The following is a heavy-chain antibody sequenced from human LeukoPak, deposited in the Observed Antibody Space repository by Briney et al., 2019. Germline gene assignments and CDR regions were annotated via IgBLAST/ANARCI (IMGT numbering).Heavy chain of an antibody. CDR3: ASDRRDILTGYYRLDAFDI. J-gene: IGHJ3*02. Sequence: GGSLRLSCAASVFTFSSYGMHWVRQAPGKGLEWVAVIWYDGSNKYYADSVKGRFTISRDNSKNTLYLQMNSLRAEDTAVYYCASDRRDILTGYYRLDAFDIWGKGPMVTVSS. V-gene: IGHV3-33*01. CDR2: IWYDGSNK. CDR1: VFTFSSYG. D-gene: IGHD3-9*01.